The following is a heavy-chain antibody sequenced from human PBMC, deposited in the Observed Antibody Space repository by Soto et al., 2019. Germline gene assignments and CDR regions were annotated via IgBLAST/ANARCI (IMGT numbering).Heavy chain of an antibody. V-gene: IGHV3-23*01. CDR1: GFTFSSYA. CDR3: AKDPSWNYVLGY. J-gene: IGHJ4*02. CDR2: ISGSGGST. Sequence: EVQLLESGGGLVQPGGSLRLSCVASGFTFSSYAMSWVRQAPGKGLEWVSAISGSGGSTYYADSVKGRFTISRDNSKNTLYLQMNSLRAEDTAVYYCAKDPSWNYVLGYWGQGTLVTVSS. D-gene: IGHD1-7*01.